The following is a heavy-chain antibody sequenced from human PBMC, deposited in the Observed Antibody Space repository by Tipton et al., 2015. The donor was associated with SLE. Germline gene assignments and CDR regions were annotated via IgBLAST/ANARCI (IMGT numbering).Heavy chain of an antibody. CDR3: ARHGRIEMATVKGLFDP. CDR1: GGSIVSNSHY. Sequence: SLTCTVSGGSIVSNSHYWAWVRRPPGKGLEWMGSVSSTGGAYYNPSLKSRLTTSVDTSKDQFSLRLTSVTAADTAIYYCARHGRIEMATVKGLFDPWGQGTLVIVSS. J-gene: IGHJ5*02. V-gene: IGHV4-39*07. CDR2: VSSTGGA. D-gene: IGHD5-24*01.